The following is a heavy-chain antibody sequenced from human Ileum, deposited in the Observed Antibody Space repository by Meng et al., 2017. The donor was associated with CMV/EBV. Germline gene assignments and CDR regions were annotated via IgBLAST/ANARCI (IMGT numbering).Heavy chain of an antibody. V-gene: IGHV3-30*04. Sequence: GGPLRLSCAAPGFTFRNCAMHWVRQAPGKGLGWVAVISYDGTNKYYADSVKGRFTTSRDNSKYTLYLQMSSLSADDTAVYYCAKDRNALIWTVYPYNRYDMDVWGQGTTVTVSS. CDR1: GFTFRNCA. D-gene: IGHD3/OR15-3a*01. CDR2: ISYDGTNK. CDR3: AKDRNALIWTVYPYNRYDMDV. J-gene: IGHJ6*02.